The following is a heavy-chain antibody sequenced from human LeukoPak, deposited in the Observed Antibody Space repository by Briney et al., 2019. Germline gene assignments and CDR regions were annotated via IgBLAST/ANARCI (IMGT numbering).Heavy chain of an antibody. D-gene: IGHD3-22*01. Sequence: GGSLRLSCAASGFTFSSYAMHWVRQAPGKGLEWVAVISYDGSNKYYADSVKGRFTISRDNSKNTLYLQTNSLRAEDTAVYYCARDAYYYDSSGYRDYWGQGTLVTVSS. J-gene: IGHJ4*02. CDR3: ARDAYYYDSSGYRDY. CDR2: ISYDGSNK. CDR1: GFTFSSYA. V-gene: IGHV3-30*01.